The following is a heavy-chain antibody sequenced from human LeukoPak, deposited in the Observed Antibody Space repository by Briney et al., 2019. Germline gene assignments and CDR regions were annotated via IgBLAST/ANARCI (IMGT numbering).Heavy chain of an antibody. D-gene: IGHD3-22*01. J-gene: IGHJ4*02. CDR1: GGSFSGYY. CDR2: INHSGST. CDR3: ASVSYDSSGYYTGFDY. Sequence: PSETLSLTCAVYGGSFSGYYWSWIRQPPGKGQEWIGEINHSGSTNYNPSLKSRVTISVDTSKNQFSLKLSSVTAADTAVYYCASVSYDSSGYYTGFDYWGQGTLVTVSS. V-gene: IGHV4-34*01.